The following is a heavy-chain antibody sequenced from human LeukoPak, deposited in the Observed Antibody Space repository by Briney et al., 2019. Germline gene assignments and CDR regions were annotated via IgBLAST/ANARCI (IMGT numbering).Heavy chain of an antibody. D-gene: IGHD6-19*01. CDR3: ARDFLADTVAGLLDY. CDR1: EFTFSSYA. V-gene: IGHV3-30*01. CDR2: ISYDGSNK. J-gene: IGHJ4*02. Sequence: GGSLRLSCAASEFTFSSYAMHWVRQAPGKGLEWVAVISYDGSNKYYADSVKGRFTISRDNSKNTLYLQMNSLRAEDTAVYYCARDFLADTVAGLLDYWGQGTLVTVSS.